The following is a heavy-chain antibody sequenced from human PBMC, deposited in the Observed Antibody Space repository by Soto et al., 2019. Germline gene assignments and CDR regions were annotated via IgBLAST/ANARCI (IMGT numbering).Heavy chain of an antibody. D-gene: IGHD4-17*01. CDR2: ISYDGSSK. CDR1: GFTFSSYG. Sequence: GGSLRLSCAASGFTFSSYGMDWVRQAPGKGLEWVAVISYDGSSKYYADSVKGRFTISRDNSKNTLYLQMNSLRAEDTAVYYCAKDVALSTVRDAFDIWGQGTMVTVSS. CDR3: AKDVALSTVRDAFDI. J-gene: IGHJ3*02. V-gene: IGHV3-30*18.